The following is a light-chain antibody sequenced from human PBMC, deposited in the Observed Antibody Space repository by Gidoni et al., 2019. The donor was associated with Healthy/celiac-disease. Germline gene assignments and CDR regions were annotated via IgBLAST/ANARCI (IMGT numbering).Light chain of an antibody. CDR1: QSLVYSDGNTY. CDR3: MQGTHWPTRT. V-gene: IGKV2-30*01. Sequence: DVVMTQSPLSLPVTLGQPASISCRSSQSLVYSDGNTYLNWFQQRPGQSPRRLIYKVSNRDSGVPDRCSGSGSGTDFTLKISRVEAEDVGVYYCMQGTHWPTRTFGQGTKVEIK. J-gene: IGKJ1*01. CDR2: KVS.